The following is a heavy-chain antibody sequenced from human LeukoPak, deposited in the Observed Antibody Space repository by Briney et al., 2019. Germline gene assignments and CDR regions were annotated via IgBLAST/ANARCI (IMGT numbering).Heavy chain of an antibody. CDR3: ARAGAARVERPFDY. J-gene: IGHJ4*02. CDR2: IYYSGST. CDR1: GGSISSYY. D-gene: IGHD6-6*01. Sequence: SETLSLTCTVSGGSISSYYWSWIRQPPGKGLEWIGYIYYSGSTNYNPSLKSRVTISVDTSKNQFSLKLSSVTAADTAVYYCARAGAARVERPFDYWGQGTLVTVSS. V-gene: IGHV4-59*01.